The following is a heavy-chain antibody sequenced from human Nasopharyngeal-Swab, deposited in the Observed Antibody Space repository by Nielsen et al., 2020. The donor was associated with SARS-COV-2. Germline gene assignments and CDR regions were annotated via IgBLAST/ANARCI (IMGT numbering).Heavy chain of an antibody. V-gene: IGHV1-8*01. CDR2: MNPNSGNT. CDR3: ARGPARRLLRLRLYYFDY. Sequence: ASVKVSCKASGYTFTSYDINWVRQATGQGLEWMGWMNPNSGNTGYAQKFQGRVTMTRNTSIGTAYMELSSLRSEDTAVYYCARGPARRLLRLRLYYFDYWGQGTLVTVSS. D-gene: IGHD4-17*01. CDR1: GYTFTSYD. J-gene: IGHJ4*02.